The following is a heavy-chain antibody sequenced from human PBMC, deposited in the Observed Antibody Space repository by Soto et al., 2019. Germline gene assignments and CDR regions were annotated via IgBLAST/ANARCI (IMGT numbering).Heavy chain of an antibody. Sequence: SETLSLTCTVSGGSISSGDYYWSWIRQPPGKGLEWIGYIYYSGSTYYNPSLKSRVTISVDTSKNQFSLKLSSVTAADTAVYYCARVWKCEQLVFNYSAQRTPVPVSS. CDR3: ARVWKCEQLVFNY. J-gene: IGHJ4*02. CDR2: IYYSGST. CDR1: GGSISSGDYY. V-gene: IGHV4-30-4*01. D-gene: IGHD6-6*01.